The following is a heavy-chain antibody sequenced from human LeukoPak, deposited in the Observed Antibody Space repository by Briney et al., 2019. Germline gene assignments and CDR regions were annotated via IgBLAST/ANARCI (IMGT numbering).Heavy chain of an antibody. D-gene: IGHD3-10*01. J-gene: IGHJ4*02. CDR3: AKTRSYYGSGSSMYYFDY. V-gene: IGHV3-66*01. Sequence: PGGSLRLSCAASGFTVSSIYMSWVRQAPGKGLEWVSVIYSDGNTYYADSVKGRFIISRDNSKNTLFLQMNSLRADDTAVYYCAKTRSYYGSGSSMYYFDYWGQGTLVTVSS. CDR2: IYSDGNT. CDR1: GFTVSSIY.